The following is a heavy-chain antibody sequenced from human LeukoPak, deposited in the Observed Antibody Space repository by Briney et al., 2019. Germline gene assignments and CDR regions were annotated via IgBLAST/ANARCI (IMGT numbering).Heavy chain of an antibody. V-gene: IGHV1-46*01. CDR1: GYTFTSYY. J-gene: IGHJ3*02. Sequence: ASVKVSCKASGYTFTSYYMHWVRQAPGQGLEWMGIINPSGGSTSYAQKFQGRVTMTRDTSTSTVYMELSSLRSEDMAVYYCARGGSVERLDDAFDIWGQGTMVTVSS. D-gene: IGHD1-1*01. CDR3: ARGGSVERLDDAFDI. CDR2: INPSGGST.